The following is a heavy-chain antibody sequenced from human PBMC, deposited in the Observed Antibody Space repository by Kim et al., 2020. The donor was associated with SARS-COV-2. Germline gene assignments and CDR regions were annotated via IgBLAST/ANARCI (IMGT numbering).Heavy chain of an antibody. D-gene: IGHD6-13*01. J-gene: IGHJ4*02. CDR3: ARTFEQQLVPGY. Sequence: SYAQKFQGRVTMTRETSTSTVYMELSSLRSEDTAVYYCARTFEQQLVPGYWGQGTLVTVSS. V-gene: IGHV1-46*01.